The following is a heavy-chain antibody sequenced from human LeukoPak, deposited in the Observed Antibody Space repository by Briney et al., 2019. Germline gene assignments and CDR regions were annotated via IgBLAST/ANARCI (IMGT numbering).Heavy chain of an antibody. CDR3: ARGYSGYSRAYFDY. V-gene: IGHV4-4*07. D-gene: IGHD5-12*01. Sequence: PSETLSLTCTVSGGSISSYHWSWIRQPAGKGLEWIGRIYTSGSTDYNPSLKSRVTMSVGTSENQFSLRLSSVTAADTAVYYCARGYSGYSRAYFDYWGQGTLVTVSP. CDR2: IYTSGST. J-gene: IGHJ4*02. CDR1: GGSISSYH.